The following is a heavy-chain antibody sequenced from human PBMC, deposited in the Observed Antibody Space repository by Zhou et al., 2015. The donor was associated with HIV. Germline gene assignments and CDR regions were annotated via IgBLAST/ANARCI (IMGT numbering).Heavy chain of an antibody. V-gene: IGHV1-24*01. J-gene: IGHJ4*02. CDR2: FDPEDGET. CDR1: GYTLTELS. Sequence: QVQLVQSGAEVKKPGASVKVSCKVSGYTLTELSMHWVRQAPGKGLEWMGGFDPEDGETIYAQKFQGRVTMTEDTSTDTAYMELSSLRSEDTAVYYCATDPPAGYSSGWYGGTFDYWGQGTLVTVSS. D-gene: IGHD6-19*01. CDR3: ATDPPAGYSSGWYGGTFDY.